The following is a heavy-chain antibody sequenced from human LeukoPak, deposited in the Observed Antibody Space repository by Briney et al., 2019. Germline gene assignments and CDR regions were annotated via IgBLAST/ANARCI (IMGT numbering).Heavy chain of an antibody. V-gene: IGHV3-7*01. CDR1: GFTFTKYW. Sequence: GGSLRLSCAASGFTFTKYWMTWVRQAPGKGLEWVANINQDGSERFYVDSVKGRFTISRDNAKNSLYLQMNSLGAEHTAVYYCARGLDCRSTSCYLDTWGQGTRVTVSS. CDR3: ARGLDCRSTSCYLDT. J-gene: IGHJ4*02. CDR2: INQDGSER. D-gene: IGHD2-2*01.